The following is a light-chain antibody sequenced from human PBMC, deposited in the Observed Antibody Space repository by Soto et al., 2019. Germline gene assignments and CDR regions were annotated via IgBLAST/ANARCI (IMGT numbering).Light chain of an antibody. CDR2: ATS. CDR3: LRYGRSPGWT. Sequence: VLTQSPGALSLSPGERAALSCRASQSVDSNFLAWYQQRPGQAPRVLIYATSSRATGIPARFSGSGSGTDFTLTISRLEPEDFAVYYCLRYGRSPGWTFGQGTKVDI. CDR1: QSVDSNF. J-gene: IGKJ1*01. V-gene: IGKV3-20*01.